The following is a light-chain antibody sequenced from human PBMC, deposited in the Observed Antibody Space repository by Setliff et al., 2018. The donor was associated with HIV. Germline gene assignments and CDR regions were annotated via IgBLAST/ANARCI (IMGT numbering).Light chain of an antibody. CDR2: DDS. V-gene: IGLV3-21*03. Sequence: SYELTQPPSVSVAPGKTARITCGGDNIGSKSVHWYQQRPGQAPVLVVHDDSDRPSGIPERFSGSNSGNTATLTISMVEAGDEAEYYCQVWDSSTFYVFGTGTKVTVL. CDR3: QVWDSSTFYV. CDR1: NIGSKS. J-gene: IGLJ1*01.